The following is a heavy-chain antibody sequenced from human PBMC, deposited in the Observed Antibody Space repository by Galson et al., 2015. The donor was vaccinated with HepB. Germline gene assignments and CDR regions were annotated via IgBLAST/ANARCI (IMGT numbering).Heavy chain of an antibody. CDR1: GGSISSYH. D-gene: IGHD6-13*01. Sequence: SETLSLTCTVSGGSISSYHWSWIRQPPGKGLEWIGYIYYSGSTNYNPSLKSRVTISVDTSKNQFSLKLSSVTAADTAVYFCARDMQGGEAGHSSSWYDDWFDPWGQGTLVTVSS. CDR2: IYYSGST. V-gene: IGHV4-59*01. J-gene: IGHJ5*02. CDR3: ARDMQGGEAGHSSSWYDDWFDP.